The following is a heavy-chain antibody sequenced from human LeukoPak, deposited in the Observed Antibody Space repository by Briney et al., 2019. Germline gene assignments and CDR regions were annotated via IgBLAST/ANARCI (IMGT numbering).Heavy chain of an antibody. J-gene: IGHJ4*02. CDR1: GFTFSSYA. CDR3: ARDGEPHGYYDSSGYHDY. Sequence: PGGSLRLSCAASGFTFSSYAMHWVRQAPGKGLEWVAVISYDGSNKYYADSVKGRFTISRDNSKNTLYLQMNCLRAEDTAVYYCARDGEPHGYYDSSGYHDYWGQGTLVTVSS. CDR2: ISYDGSNK. V-gene: IGHV3-30*04. D-gene: IGHD3-22*01.